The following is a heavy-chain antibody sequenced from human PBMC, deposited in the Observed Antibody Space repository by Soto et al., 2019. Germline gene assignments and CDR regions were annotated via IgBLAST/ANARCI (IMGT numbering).Heavy chain of an antibody. CDR2: IDPTSSRI. V-gene: IGHV3-48*02. CDR3: ASDRLTGDAREAFDV. CDR1: GFSFSSYS. J-gene: IGHJ3*01. D-gene: IGHD7-27*01. Sequence: EAQLVESGGGLVQPGGSLRLSCVASGFSFSSYSVSWVRQAPGKGLEWISYIDPTSSRIYYADSVKGRFAISRDNAKNSLYLQVNSLRDEDTALYYCASDRLTGDAREAFDVRGQGTMVTVSS.